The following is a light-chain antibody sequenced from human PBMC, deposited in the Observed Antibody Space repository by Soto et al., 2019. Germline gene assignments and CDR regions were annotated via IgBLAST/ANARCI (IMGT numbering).Light chain of an antibody. CDR3: QQYNNWPLT. CDR1: QTVSSN. V-gene: IGKV3-15*01. Sequence: EIMLTLSPATLSVSTGERATLSCRASQTVSSNLAWYQQRPGQAPRLLIYGASTRATGLPARFSGSGSGTEFTLTISSLQYEDFAVYYCQQYNNWPLTFGQGTKVDIK. CDR2: GAS. J-gene: IGKJ1*01.